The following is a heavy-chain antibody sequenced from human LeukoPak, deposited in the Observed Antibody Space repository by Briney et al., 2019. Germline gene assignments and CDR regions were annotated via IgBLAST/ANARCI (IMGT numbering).Heavy chain of an antibody. CDR2: INHSGST. Sequence: PSETLSLTCAVYGGSFSGYYWSWIRQPPGKGLEWIGEINHSGSTNYNPSLKSRVTISVDTSKNQFSLKLSSVTAADTAVYYCARLVRIGYCSGGSCYSRSRFDIWGQGTMVTVSS. D-gene: IGHD2-15*01. V-gene: IGHV4-34*01. CDR3: ARLVRIGYCSGGSCYSRSRFDI. J-gene: IGHJ3*02. CDR1: GGSFSGYY.